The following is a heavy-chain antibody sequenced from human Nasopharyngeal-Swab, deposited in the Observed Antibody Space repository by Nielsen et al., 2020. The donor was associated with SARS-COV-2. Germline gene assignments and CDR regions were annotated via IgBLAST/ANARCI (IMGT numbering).Heavy chain of an antibody. CDR1: GGSISSYY. CDR2: IYYSGST. J-gene: IGHJ4*02. V-gene: IGHV4-39*07. Sequence: SETLSLTCTASGGSISSYYWGWIRQPPGKGLEWIGSIYYSGSTYYNPSLKSRVTISVDTSKNQFSLKLSSVTAADTAVYYCATTSARSLWQWQITGGYFDYWGQGTLVTVSS. D-gene: IGHD6-19*01. CDR3: ATTSARSLWQWQITGGYFDY.